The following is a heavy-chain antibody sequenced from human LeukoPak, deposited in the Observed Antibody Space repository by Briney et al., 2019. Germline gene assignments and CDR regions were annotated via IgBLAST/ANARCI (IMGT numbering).Heavy chain of an antibody. V-gene: IGHV3-30-3*01. CDR1: GFTFSSYA. D-gene: IGHD2-15*01. CDR2: ISYDGSNK. CDR3: ARVGNCSGGSFYFDY. Sequence: RGSLRLSCAASGFTFSSYAMHWVRQAPGKGLEWVAVISYDGSNKYYADSVKGRFTISRDNSKNTLYLQMNSLRAEDTAVYYCARVGNCSGGSFYFDYWGQGTVVPVSS. J-gene: IGHJ4*02.